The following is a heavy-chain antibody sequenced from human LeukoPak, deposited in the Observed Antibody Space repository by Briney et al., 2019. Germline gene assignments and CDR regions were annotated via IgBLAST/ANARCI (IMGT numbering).Heavy chain of an antibody. CDR2: ISSSSSYI. CDR1: GFPFSSYG. CDR3: ARDWVATIKVFDY. V-gene: IGHV3-21*01. J-gene: IGHJ4*02. Sequence: GGSLSLSFAASGFPFSSYGMHWVRPAPGKGLEWVSSISSSSSYIYYADSVKGRFTISRDNAKNSLYLQMNSLRAEDTAVYYCARDWVATIKVFDYWGQGTLVTVSS. D-gene: IGHD5-12*01.